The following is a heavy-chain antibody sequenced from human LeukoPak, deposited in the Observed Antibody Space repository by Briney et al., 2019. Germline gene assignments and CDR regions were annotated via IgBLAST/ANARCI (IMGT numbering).Heavy chain of an antibody. CDR3: ARDTSAGRYGMDV. J-gene: IGHJ6*02. CDR2: IKQDGSEK. Sequence: GSLRLSCEASGFTFSRHWMSWVRQAPGKGLEWVAIIKQDGSEKDYVDSVTGRFTISRDNAKNSLYLQMNSLRDEDTAVYYCARDTSAGRYGMDVWGQGTTVTVSS. CDR1: GFTFSRHW. V-gene: IGHV3-7*01. D-gene: IGHD2-2*01.